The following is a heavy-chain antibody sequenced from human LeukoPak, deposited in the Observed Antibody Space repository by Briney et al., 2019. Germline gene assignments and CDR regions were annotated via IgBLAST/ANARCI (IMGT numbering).Heavy chain of an antibody. D-gene: IGHD3-22*01. V-gene: IGHV1-2*02. CDR3: ARGRYYYDSSAYYFDY. CDR2: INPNSGGT. J-gene: IGHJ4*02. CDR1: GYTFTGYY. Sequence: GASVKVSCKASGYTFTGYYMHWVRQAPGQGLEWMGWINPNSGGTNYAQKFQGRVTMTRDTSISTAYMELSRLGSDDTAVYYCARGRYYYDSSAYYFDYWGQGTLVTVSS.